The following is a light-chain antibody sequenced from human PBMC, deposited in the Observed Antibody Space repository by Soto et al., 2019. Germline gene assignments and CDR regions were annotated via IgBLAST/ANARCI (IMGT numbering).Light chain of an antibody. CDR1: QSISVW. J-gene: IGKJ1*01. V-gene: IGKV1-5*03. CDR3: QQYNSYWT. Sequence: DIQMTQSPSTLSASVGDRVTITCRASQSISVWLAWYQQKPGKAPNLLIYKASSLESGVPSRFSGSGSGTEFTLTSSSLQPDDFATYYCQQYNSYWTFGQGTKVEIK. CDR2: KAS.